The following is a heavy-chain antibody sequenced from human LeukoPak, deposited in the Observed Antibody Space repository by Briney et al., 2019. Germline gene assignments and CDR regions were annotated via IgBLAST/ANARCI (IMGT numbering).Heavy chain of an antibody. D-gene: IGHD3-10*01. CDR3: ARDQLTMVRGVIIQGYNWFDP. CDR2: IIPIVGTA. CDR1: GGTFSSYA. J-gene: IGHJ5*02. V-gene: IGHV1-69*13. Sequence: SVKVSCKASGGTFSSYAISWVRQAPGQGLEWMGGIIPIVGTANYAQKFQGRVTITADESTSTAYMELSSLRSEDTAVCYCARDQLTMVRGVIIQGYNWFDPWGQGILVTVSS.